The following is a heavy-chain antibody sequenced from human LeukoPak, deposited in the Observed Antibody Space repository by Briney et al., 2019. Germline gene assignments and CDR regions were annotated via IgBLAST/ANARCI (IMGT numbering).Heavy chain of an antibody. CDR3: ARDPARGTGGYSTVAY. V-gene: IGHV4-59*12. J-gene: IGHJ4*02. Sequence: SETLSLTCTVSGGSISSYYWSWIRQPPGKGLEWIGYIYYSGSTNYNPSLKSRVTISVDTSKNQFSLKLSSATAADTAVYYCARDPARGTGGYSTVAYWGQGTLVTVSS. D-gene: IGHD1-26*01. CDR1: GGSISSYY. CDR2: IYYSGST.